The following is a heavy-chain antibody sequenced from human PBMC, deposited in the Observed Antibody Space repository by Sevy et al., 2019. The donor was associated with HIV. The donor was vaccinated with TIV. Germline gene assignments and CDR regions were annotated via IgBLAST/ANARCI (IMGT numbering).Heavy chain of an antibody. CDR1: GFRFSGYA. CDR3: AKDSRVYSSSHFDY. J-gene: IGHJ4*02. CDR2: ISNDATKK. V-gene: IGHV3-30*04. Sequence: GGSLRLSCAASGFRFSGYAMHWVRQAPGKGLEWMAVISNDATKKYHINSVKGRFTISRDNAKNTLYLQMNSLRSEDTAVYYCAKDSRVYSSSHFDYWGQGTLVTVSS. D-gene: IGHD6-13*01.